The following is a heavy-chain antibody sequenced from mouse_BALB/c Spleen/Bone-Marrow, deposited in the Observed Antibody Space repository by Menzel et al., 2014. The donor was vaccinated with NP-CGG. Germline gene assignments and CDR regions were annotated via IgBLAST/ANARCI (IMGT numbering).Heavy chain of an antibody. CDR2: IYPGSGNT. J-gene: IGHJ3*01. CDR3: TTYGNYEAWFAY. CDR1: GYTFTSYW. Sequence: LQQSGSELVRPGASVKLSCKASGYTFTSYWMHWVKQRPVQGLEWIGNIYPGSGNTNYDEKFKSKATLTVDTSSNTAYMQLSSLTSEDSTVYYCTTYGNYEAWFAYWGQGTLVTVSA. V-gene: IGHV1S22*01. D-gene: IGHD2-1*01.